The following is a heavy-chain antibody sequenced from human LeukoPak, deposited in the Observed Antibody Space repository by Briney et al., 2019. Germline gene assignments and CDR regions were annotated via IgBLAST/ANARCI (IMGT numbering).Heavy chain of an antibody. V-gene: IGHV4-30-4*01. CDR2: IYYSGST. CDR1: GGSISSGDYY. J-gene: IGHJ5*02. D-gene: IGHD4-23*01. Sequence: SETLSLTCTVSGGSISSGDYYWSWIRQPPGKGLEWIGYIYYSGSTYYYPSLKSRVTISVDTSKNQFSLKLSSVTAADTAVYYCARDPGYGGKGGWFDPWGQGTLVTVSS. CDR3: ARDPGYGGKGGWFDP.